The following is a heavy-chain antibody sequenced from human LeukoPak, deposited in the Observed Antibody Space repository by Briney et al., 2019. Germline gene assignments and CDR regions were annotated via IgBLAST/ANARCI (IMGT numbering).Heavy chain of an antibody. Sequence: GGSLRLSCAASGFTFRSYWMHWVRQAPGKGLVWVSRINTDGSRTSYADSVKGRFTISRDNAKNTLYLQMSSLRADDTAVYYCVSASTWHFFDYWGQGTLVTVSS. CDR2: INTDGSRT. J-gene: IGHJ4*02. CDR1: GFTFRSYW. CDR3: VSASTWHFFDY. V-gene: IGHV3-74*01.